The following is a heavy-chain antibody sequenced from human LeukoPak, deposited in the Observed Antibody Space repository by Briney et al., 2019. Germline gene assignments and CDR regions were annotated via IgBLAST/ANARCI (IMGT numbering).Heavy chain of an antibody. CDR2: ISSSSGTT. V-gene: IGHV3-48*01. CDR3: ARELGYCSGGSCYNIRFDP. CDR1: GFTFSSNS. D-gene: IGHD2-15*01. J-gene: IGHJ5*02. Sequence: GGSLRLSCAASGFTFSSNSMNWVRQAPGKGLEWVSYISSSSGTTYYADSVTGRFTISRDNAKNSLYLQMNSLRAEDTAVYYCARELGYCSGGSCYNIRFDPWGQGTLVTVSS.